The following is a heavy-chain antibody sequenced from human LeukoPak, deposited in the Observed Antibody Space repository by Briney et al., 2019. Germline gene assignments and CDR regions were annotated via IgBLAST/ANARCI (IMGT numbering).Heavy chain of an antibody. CDR3: TTDVRITMIVVVIPSAY. D-gene: IGHD3-22*01. CDR2: ISASGGST. J-gene: IGHJ4*02. V-gene: IGHV3-23*01. Sequence: GGSLRLSCAASGFTFSNYVMSWVRQAPGKGLEWVSSISASGGSTYYADSVKGRFTISRDNSKNTLYLQMNSLKTEDTAVYYCTTDVRITMIVVVIPSAYWGQGTLVTVSS. CDR1: GFTFSNYV.